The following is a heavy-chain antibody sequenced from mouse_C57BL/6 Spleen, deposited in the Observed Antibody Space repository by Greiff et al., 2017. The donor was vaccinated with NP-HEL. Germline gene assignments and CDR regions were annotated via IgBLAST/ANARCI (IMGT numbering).Heavy chain of an antibody. Sequence: QVQLQQSGPELVKPGASVKISCKASGYAFSSSWMNWVKQRPGQGLEWIGRIYPGDGDTNYNGKFKGKATLTADKSSSTAYMQLSSLTSEDSAVYVCAREVGYYGNYTWFAYWGQGTLVTVSA. CDR3: AREVGYYGNYTWFAY. CDR2: IYPGDGDT. V-gene: IGHV1-82*01. J-gene: IGHJ3*01. CDR1: GYAFSSSW. D-gene: IGHD2-1*01.